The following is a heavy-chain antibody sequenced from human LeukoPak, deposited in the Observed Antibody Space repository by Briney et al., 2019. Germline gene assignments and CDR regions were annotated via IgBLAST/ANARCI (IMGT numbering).Heavy chain of an antibody. Sequence: GGSLRLSCTASRFYFSTYDMNWVRQAPGKGLEWVSAISSSGGSTYYADSVKGRFTISRDNSKNTVYLQMNSLRAEDTAVYYCLGSGYSSSWGQGTLVTVSS. J-gene: IGHJ4*02. CDR3: LGSGYSSS. CDR2: ISSSGGST. CDR1: RFYFSTYD. D-gene: IGHD6-6*01. V-gene: IGHV3-23*01.